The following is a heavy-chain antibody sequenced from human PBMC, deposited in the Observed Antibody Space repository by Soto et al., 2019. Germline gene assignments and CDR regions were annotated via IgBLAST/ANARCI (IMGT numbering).Heavy chain of an antibody. V-gene: IGHV4-39*01. J-gene: IGHJ4*02. D-gene: IGHD3-10*01. CDR2: IYYSGNT. Sequence: SETLSLTCTVSGGSISSSSYYWGWIRQPPGKGLEWIGSIYYSGNTYYNPSLKSRVTISVDTAKNQFSLKLSSVTAADTAVYYCARQYYFCSGSYYHQPFDFWGQGTLVTVS. CDR3: ARQYYFCSGSYYHQPFDF. CDR1: GGSISSSSYY.